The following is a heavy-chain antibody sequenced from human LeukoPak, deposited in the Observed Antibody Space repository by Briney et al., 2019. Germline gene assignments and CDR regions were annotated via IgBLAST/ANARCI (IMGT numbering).Heavy chain of an antibody. Sequence: SVKVSCKTSGYSFTDYYMHWVRQAPGQGLEWMGWINPNSGGTSSAQKFQGRVTMTRDTSITTVYMEVSWLTSDDTASYYCARADRLHGGPYLIGPWGQGTLVTVSS. CDR1: GYSFTDYY. J-gene: IGHJ5*02. V-gene: IGHV1-2*02. CDR3: ARADRLHGGPYLIGP. D-gene: IGHD2-21*01. CDR2: INPNSGGT.